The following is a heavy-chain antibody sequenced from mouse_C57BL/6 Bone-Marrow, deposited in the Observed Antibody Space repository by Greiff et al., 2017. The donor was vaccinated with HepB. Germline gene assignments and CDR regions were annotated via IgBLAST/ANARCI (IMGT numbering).Heavy chain of an antibody. D-gene: IGHD2-4*01. CDR3: ARFGGLRRC. CDR2: IYPRSGNT. J-gene: IGHJ3*01. Sequence: VKLMESGAELARPGASVKLSCKASGYTFTSYGISWVKQRTGQGLEWIGEIYPRSGNTYYNEKFKGKATLTADKSSSTAYMELRSLTSEDSAVYFCARFGGLRRCWGQGTLVTVSA. V-gene: IGHV1-81*01. CDR1: GYTFTSYG.